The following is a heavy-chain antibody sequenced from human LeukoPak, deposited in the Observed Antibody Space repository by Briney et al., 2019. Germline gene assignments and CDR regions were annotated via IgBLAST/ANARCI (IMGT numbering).Heavy chain of an antibody. V-gene: IGHV3-30*04. CDR3: ARDQLAFSGYDTPFDY. CDR1: GFTFSSYA. D-gene: IGHD5-12*01. Sequence: GGSLRLSCAASGFTFSSYAFHWVRQAPGEGLEWVAVISYEGSNKYYADSVKGRFTISRDDSKNTVYLQMNSLRAEDTAVYYCARDQLAFSGYDTPFDYWGQGTLVTVSS. J-gene: IGHJ4*02. CDR2: ISYEGSNK.